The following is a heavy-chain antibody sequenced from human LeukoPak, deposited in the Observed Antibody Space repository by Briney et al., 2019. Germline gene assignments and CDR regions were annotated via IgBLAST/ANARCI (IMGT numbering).Heavy chain of an antibody. D-gene: IGHD6-13*01. J-gene: IGHJ4*02. CDR1: GGSISSSSYY. CDR3: ARQQDSSSWPFDY. CDR2: IYYSGST. V-gene: IGHV4-39*01. Sequence: KPSETLSLTCTVSGGSISSSSYYWGWIRQPPGKGLEWIGSIYYSGSTYYNPSLKSRVTISVDTSKNQFSLKLSSVTAADTAVYYCARQQDSSSWPFDYWGQGTLVTVSS.